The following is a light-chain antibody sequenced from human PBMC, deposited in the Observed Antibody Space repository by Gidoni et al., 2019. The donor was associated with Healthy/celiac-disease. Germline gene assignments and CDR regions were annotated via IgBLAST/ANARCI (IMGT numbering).Light chain of an antibody. Sequence: EIVLTQSPGSLSLSPGARATLSCSASQSVSSSYLAWYQQKPGQAPRLLIYGASSRATGIPDRFSGSGSGTDFTLTISRLEPEDFAVYYCQQYGSSSWTFGQGTKVEIK. V-gene: IGKV3-20*01. J-gene: IGKJ1*01. CDR2: GAS. CDR1: QSVSSSY. CDR3: QQYGSSSWT.